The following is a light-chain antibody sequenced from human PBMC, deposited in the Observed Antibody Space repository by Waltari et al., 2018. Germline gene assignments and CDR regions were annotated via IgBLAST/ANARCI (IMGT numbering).Light chain of an antibody. CDR2: LGS. V-gene: IGKV2-28*01. CDR1: QSLLHSNGYNY. CDR3: MQALQTPWT. Sequence: DMVMTQSPLSLHVTPGEPASISCRSSQSLLHSNGYNYLDWYLQKPGQSPQLLIFLGSNRASGVPDRFSGSGSGTDFTLKISRVEAEDVWVYYCMQALQTPWTFGQGTKVEIK. J-gene: IGKJ1*01.